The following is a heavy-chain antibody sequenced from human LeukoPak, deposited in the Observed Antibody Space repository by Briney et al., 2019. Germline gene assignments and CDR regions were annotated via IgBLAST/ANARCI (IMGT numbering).Heavy chain of an antibody. CDR3: AREKRITMIVVVMGY. J-gene: IGHJ4*02. CDR2: IWYDGSNK. CDR1: GFTFSSYG. D-gene: IGHD3-22*01. Sequence: GGSLRLSCAASGFTFSSYGMHWVRQAPGKGLERVAVIWYDGSNKYYADSVRGRFTISRDNSKNTLYLQMNSLRAEDTAVYYCAREKRITMIVVVMGYWGQGTLVTVSS. V-gene: IGHV3-33*01.